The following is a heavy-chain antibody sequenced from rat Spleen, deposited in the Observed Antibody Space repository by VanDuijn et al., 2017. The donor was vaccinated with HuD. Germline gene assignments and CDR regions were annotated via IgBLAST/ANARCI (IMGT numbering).Heavy chain of an antibody. Sequence: EVQLVESGGGLVQPGRSMKLSCAASGFTFSNYYMAWVRQAPTKGLEWVASISTGGGNTYYRDSVKGRFTISRDNAKSTLYLQMDSLRSEDTATYYCARGRGKRDWFAYWGQGTLVTVSS. CDR2: ISTGGGNT. CDR1: GFTFSNYY. V-gene: IGHV5-25*01. J-gene: IGHJ3*01. CDR3: ARGRGKRDWFAY. D-gene: IGHD4-5*01.